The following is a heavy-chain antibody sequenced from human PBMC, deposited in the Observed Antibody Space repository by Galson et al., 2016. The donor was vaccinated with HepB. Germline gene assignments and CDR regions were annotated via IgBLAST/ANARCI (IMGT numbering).Heavy chain of an antibody. J-gene: IGHJ5*02. V-gene: IGHV4-4*02. Sequence: ETLSLTCAVSGDSISSSGWWSWVRQPPGKGLEWIREIFQTGTTNYNISLKSRVTISVDKSRNQFSLKMNSVTDADTAVYYCAKLITRYCSSSTCSDHDINWFDPWGQGTLVTVS. D-gene: IGHD2-2*01. CDR3: AKLITRYCSSSTCSDHDINWFDP. CDR1: GDSISSSGW. CDR2: IFQTGTT.